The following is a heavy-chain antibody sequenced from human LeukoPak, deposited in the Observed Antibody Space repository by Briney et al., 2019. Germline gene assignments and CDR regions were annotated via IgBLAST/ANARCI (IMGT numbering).Heavy chain of an antibody. D-gene: IGHD3-10*01. Sequence: ASVKVSCKASGYTFTGYYMHWVRQAPGQGLEWMGWINPNSGGTNYAQKFQGRVTMTRDTSISTAYMELSRLRSNDTAVYYCARDRVPAFYYYGSGSYYRTDGMDVWGQGTTVTVSS. CDR3: ARDRVPAFYYYGSGSYYRTDGMDV. CDR2: INPNSGGT. V-gene: IGHV1-2*02. CDR1: GYTFTGYY. J-gene: IGHJ6*02.